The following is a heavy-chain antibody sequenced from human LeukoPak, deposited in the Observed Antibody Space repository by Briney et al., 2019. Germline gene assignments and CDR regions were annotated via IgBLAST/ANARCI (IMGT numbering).Heavy chain of an antibody. J-gene: IGHJ4*02. CDR3: ARGEGKRWLQPFDY. Sequence: PSETLSLTCAVSGGSISSGGYSWSWIRQPPGKGLEWIGYIYHSGSTYYNPSLKSRVTISVDRSKNQFSLKLSSVTAADTAVYYCARGEGKRWLQPFDYWGQGTLVTVSS. CDR2: IYHSGST. CDR1: GGSISSGGYS. D-gene: IGHD5-24*01. V-gene: IGHV4-30-2*01.